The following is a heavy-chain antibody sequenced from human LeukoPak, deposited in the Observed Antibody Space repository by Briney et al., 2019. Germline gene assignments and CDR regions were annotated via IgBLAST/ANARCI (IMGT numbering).Heavy chain of an antibody. Sequence: ASVKVSCKASGYTFTSYDINWVRQATGQGLELMGWMNPNSGNTGYAQKFQGRVTMTRNTSISTAYMELSSLRSEDTAVYYCAREIKISSDLGGGSYGGGYWGQGTLVTVSS. V-gene: IGHV1-8*01. CDR1: GYTFTSYD. D-gene: IGHD1-26*01. J-gene: IGHJ4*02. CDR2: MNPNSGNT. CDR3: AREIKISSDLGGGSYGGGY.